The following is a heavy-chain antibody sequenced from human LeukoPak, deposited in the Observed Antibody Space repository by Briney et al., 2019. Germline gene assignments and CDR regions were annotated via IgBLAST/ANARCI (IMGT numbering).Heavy chain of an antibody. J-gene: IGHJ5*02. Sequence: LSGGSLRLSCAASGFTFSNAWMSWVRQAPGKGLEWVSAISGSGGSTYYTDSVKGRFTISRDNSKNTLYLQMNSLRAEDTAVYYCAKDRSIIAVAAGDWFDPWGQGTLVTVSS. CDR3: AKDRSIIAVAAGDWFDP. CDR1: GFTFSNAW. V-gene: IGHV3-23*01. CDR2: ISGSGGST. D-gene: IGHD6-19*01.